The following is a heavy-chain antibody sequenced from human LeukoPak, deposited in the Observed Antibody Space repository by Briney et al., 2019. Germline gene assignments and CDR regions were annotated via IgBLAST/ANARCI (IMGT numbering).Heavy chain of an antibody. Sequence: ASVKVSCKASGYTFTGYYMHWVRQAPGQGLEWMGWINPNSGGTNYAQKFQGRVTMTRDTSISTAYMELSRLRSDDTAVYYCARSTLVTPYMDVWGKGTTVTISS. CDR3: ARSTLVTPYMDV. J-gene: IGHJ6*03. D-gene: IGHD4-23*01. CDR1: GYTFTGYY. V-gene: IGHV1-2*02. CDR2: INPNSGGT.